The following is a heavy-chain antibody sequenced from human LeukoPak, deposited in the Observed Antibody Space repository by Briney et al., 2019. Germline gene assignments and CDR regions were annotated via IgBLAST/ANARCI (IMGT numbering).Heavy chain of an antibody. D-gene: IGHD6-13*01. CDR2: INHSGST. J-gene: IGHJ4*02. CDR1: GGSFSGYY. Sequence: PSETLSLTCAVYGGSFSGYYWSWIRQPPGKGLERIGEINHSGSTNYNPSLKSRVTISVDTSKNQFSLKLSSVTAADTAVYYCARTRIAAAGTDSVWGQGTLVTVSS. V-gene: IGHV4-34*01. CDR3: ARTRIAAAGTDSV.